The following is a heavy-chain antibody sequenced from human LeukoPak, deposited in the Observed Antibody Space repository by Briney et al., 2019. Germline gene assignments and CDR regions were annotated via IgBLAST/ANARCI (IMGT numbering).Heavy chain of an antibody. J-gene: IGHJ4*02. CDR3: AKDKYRKGEYYDSTDY. CDR2: VSGNGVNT. CDR1: GFTFRSSA. V-gene: IGHV3-23*01. D-gene: IGHD3-22*01. Sequence: GGSLRLSCAASGFTFRSSAMSWVRQAPGKGLEWASTVSGNGVNTYYADSVKGRFTIYRDNSKNTLYLQMNSLRAEDTAVYYCAKDKYRKGEYYDSTDYWGQGTLVTVSS.